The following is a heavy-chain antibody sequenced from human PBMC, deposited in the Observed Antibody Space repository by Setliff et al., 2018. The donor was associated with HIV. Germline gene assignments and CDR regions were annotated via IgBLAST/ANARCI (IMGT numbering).Heavy chain of an antibody. D-gene: IGHD3-3*01. J-gene: IGHJ6*03. CDR2: ISSYSDYI. V-gene: IGHV3-21*01. Sequence: GGSLRLSCTASGFNFSNFAMSWVRQAPGKGLEWVSSISSYSDYIYYVDLVKGRFTISRDNSRNSLYLQMNSLRAEDTAVYYCARGLSIFGVATPGFYSFMDVWGKGTTVT. CDR1: GFNFSNFA. CDR3: ARGLSIFGVATPGFYSFMDV.